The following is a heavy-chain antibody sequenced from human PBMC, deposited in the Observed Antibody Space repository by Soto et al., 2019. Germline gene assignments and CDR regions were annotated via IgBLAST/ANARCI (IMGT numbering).Heavy chain of an antibody. V-gene: IGHV1-3*01. CDR3: ARVRSLQGSGRYVDAFDI. CDR1: GYTFTSYA. Sequence: ASVKVSCKASGYTFTSYAMHWVRQAPGQRLEWMGWINAGNGNTKYSQKFQGRVTITRDTSASTAYMELSSLRSEDTAVYYCARVRSLQGSGRYVDAFDIWGQGTMVTVSS. J-gene: IGHJ3*02. CDR2: INAGNGNT. D-gene: IGHD6-19*01.